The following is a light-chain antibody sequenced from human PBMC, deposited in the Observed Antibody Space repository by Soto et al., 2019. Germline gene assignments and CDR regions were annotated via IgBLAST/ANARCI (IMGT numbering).Light chain of an antibody. CDR3: QQHKSYPRT. J-gene: IGKJ1*01. Sequence: DIQMTEFPSTLSASVGDRVTITCRASQSIDSALSWYQQQPGKAPKFLIFKVSTLESGVPSRFSGSGSGTEFTLTISSLQPDDFGTYYCQQHKSYPRTFGQGTKVEIK. CDR1: QSIDSA. V-gene: IGKV1-5*03. CDR2: KVS.